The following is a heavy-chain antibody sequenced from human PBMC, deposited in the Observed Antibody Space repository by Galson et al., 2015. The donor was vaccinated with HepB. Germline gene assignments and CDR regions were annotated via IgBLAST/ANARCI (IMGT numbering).Heavy chain of an antibody. J-gene: IGHJ3*02. Sequence: SVKVSCKASGYTFPRHAIHWVRQAPGQRLEWMGWINVGNGNTKYSQKFQGRFTITRDISATTAYMELSSLRSEDAAVYYCAREGATVYPFDTFDIWGQGTLVTVSS. CDR1: GYTFPRHA. V-gene: IGHV1-3*01. CDR3: AREGATVYPFDTFDI. D-gene: IGHD2-2*01. CDR2: INVGNGNT.